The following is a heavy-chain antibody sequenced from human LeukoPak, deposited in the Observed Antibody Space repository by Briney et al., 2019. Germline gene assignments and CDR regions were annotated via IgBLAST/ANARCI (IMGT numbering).Heavy chain of an antibody. J-gene: IGHJ4*02. CDR3: ARVGYYYDSSGYFDY. CDR2: INHSGST. D-gene: IGHD3-22*01. V-gene: IGHV4-34*01. CDR1: GGSFSGYY. Sequence: SETLSLTCAVYGGSFSGYYWSWIRRPPGKGLEWIGEINHSGSTNYNPSLKSRVTISVDTSKNQFSLKLSSVTAADTAVYYCARVGYYYDSSGYFDYWGQGTLVTVSS.